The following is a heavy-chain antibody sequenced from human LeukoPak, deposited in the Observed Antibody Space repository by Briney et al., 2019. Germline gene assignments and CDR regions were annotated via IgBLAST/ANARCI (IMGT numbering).Heavy chain of an antibody. CDR2: IYYSGST. Sequence: PSETLSLTCTVSGGSISSSSYYWGWIRQPPGKGLEWIGSIYYSGSTYYNPSLKSRVTISVDTSKNQFSLKLSSVTAADTAVYYCATHSPSTPRHSGYDAYYYMDVWGKGTTVTVSS. CDR3: ATHSPSTPRHSGYDAYYYMDV. CDR1: GGSISSSSYY. V-gene: IGHV4-39*01. D-gene: IGHD5-12*01. J-gene: IGHJ6*03.